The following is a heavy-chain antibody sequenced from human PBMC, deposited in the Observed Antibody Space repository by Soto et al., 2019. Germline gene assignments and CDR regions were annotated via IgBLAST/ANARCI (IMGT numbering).Heavy chain of an antibody. D-gene: IGHD3-22*01. CDR2: TYYSGST. CDR3: ATKGSSGYPYFDY. CDR1: GGSISSYY. Sequence: SETLSLTCTVSGGSISSYYWSWIRQPPGKGLKWIGYTYYSGSTNYNPSLKSRVTISVDTSKNQFSLKLSSVTAADTAVYYCATKGSSGYPYFDYWGQGTLVTVSS. J-gene: IGHJ4*02. V-gene: IGHV4-59*01.